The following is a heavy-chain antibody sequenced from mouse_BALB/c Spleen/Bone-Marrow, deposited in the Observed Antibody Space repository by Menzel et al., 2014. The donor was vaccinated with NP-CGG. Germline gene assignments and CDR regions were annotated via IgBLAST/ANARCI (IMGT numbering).Heavy chain of an antibody. CDR2: IYPYNGGT. Sequence: EVKVEESGPELAKPGASVKISCKASGYTFTDYNMHWVKQSHGKSLEWIGYIYPYNGGTGYNQKFKSKATLTVDNSSSTAYMELRSLTSEDSAVYYCATYYRYDWFAYWGQGTLVTVSA. V-gene: IGHV1S29*02. D-gene: IGHD2-14*01. CDR1: GYTFTDYN. CDR3: ATYYRYDWFAY. J-gene: IGHJ3*01.